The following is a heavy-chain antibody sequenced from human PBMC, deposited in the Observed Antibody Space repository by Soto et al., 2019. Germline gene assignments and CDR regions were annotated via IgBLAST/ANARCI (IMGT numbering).Heavy chain of an antibody. CDR2: IIPIFGTA. V-gene: IGHV1-69*13. CDR3: ARAGGRQPLLYGGRMKASYYYGMDV. D-gene: IGHD2-2*02. J-gene: IGHJ6*02. Sequence: ASVKVSCKASGGTFSSYAISWVRQAPGQGLEWMGGIIPIFGTANYAQKFQGRVRVTADESTSPASMELSSLGYKDTAVYYCARAGGRQPLLYGGRMKASYYYGMDVWGQGTTVTVSS. CDR1: GGTFSSYA.